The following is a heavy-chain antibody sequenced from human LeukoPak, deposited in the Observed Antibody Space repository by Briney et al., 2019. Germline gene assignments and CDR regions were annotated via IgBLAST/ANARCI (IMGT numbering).Heavy chain of an antibody. V-gene: IGHV4-39*07. Sequence: PSETLSLTCTVSGDSISSSSYYWGWIRQPPGKGLEWIGSVYHSGSTYHNPSLKSRVTISVDTSKNQFSLKLSSVTAADTAVYYCARAGEYSYGLDKYYFDYWGQGTLVTVSS. J-gene: IGHJ4*02. CDR2: VYHSGST. CDR3: ARAGEYSYGLDKYYFDY. D-gene: IGHD5-18*01. CDR1: GDSISSSSYY.